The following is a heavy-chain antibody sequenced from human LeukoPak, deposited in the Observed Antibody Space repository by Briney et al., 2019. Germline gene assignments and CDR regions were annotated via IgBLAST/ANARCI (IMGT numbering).Heavy chain of an antibody. CDR1: GGSISSSNW. CDR2: IYHSGST. CDR3: ARTRGYSYGFDY. V-gene: IGHV4-4*02. J-gene: IGHJ4*02. D-gene: IGHD5-18*01. Sequence: SETLSLTCAVSGGSISSSNWWSWVRQPPGKGLEWIGEIYHSGSTNYNPSLKSRVTISVDKSKNQFSLKPSSVTAADTAVYYCARTRGYSYGFDYWGQGTLVTVSS.